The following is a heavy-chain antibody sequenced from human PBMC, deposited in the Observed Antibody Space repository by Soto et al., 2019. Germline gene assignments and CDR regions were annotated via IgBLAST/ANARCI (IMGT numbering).Heavy chain of an antibody. J-gene: IGHJ6*02. V-gene: IGHV1-18*01. CDR2: ISAYNGNT. CDR3: ATARRDFWSGKSGMDV. CDR1: GYTFTSYG. D-gene: IGHD3-3*01. Sequence: ASVKVSCKASGYTFTSYGISWVRQAPGQGLEWMGWISAYNGNTNYAQKLQGRVTMTTDTSTSTAYMELRSLRSDDTAVYYCATARRDFWSGKSGMDVWGQGTTVTVSS.